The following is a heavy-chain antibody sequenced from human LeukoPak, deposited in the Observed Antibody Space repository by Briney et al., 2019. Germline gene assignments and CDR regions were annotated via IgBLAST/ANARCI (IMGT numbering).Heavy chain of an antibody. Sequence: ASVKVSCKPSGYTFTSYGTSWVPQAPGQGLEWMGWLSAYNGNTNYAQKLQGGVTMTPDTSTSTAYMELRSLRSDDTAVYYGARGSYSYGPGPDYWGQGTLVTVSS. D-gene: IGHD5-18*01. V-gene: IGHV1-18*01. J-gene: IGHJ4*02. CDR1: GYTFTSYG. CDR3: ARGSYSYGPGPDY. CDR2: LSAYNGNT.